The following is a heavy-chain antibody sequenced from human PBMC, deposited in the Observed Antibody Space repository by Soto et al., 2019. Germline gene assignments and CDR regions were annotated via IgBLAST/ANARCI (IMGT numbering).Heavy chain of an antibody. D-gene: IGHD4-17*01. CDR1: GFTFNSHG. CDR2: IPSDGNNK. CDR3: AKDLLPNTVTTCGS. J-gene: IGHJ5*02. V-gene: IGHV3-30*18. Sequence: QVQLVESGGGAVQPGGSLRLSCAASGFTFNSHGMHWVRQAPGKGLEWVAVIPSDGNNKYYADSVKGRFTISRDNFNNILYLQMSSLRAEDTAVYYCAKDLLPNTVTTCGSWGQGTLVTVSS.